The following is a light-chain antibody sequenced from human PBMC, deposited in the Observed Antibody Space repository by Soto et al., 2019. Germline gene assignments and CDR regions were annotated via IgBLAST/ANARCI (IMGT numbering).Light chain of an antibody. J-gene: IGKJ1*01. Sequence: ETVLTQSPATLSLSPGERATLSCRASPSVNRSLAWYQQTVGQAPRLLIYDASNGATGIPARFSGSGSGTDFKLTISSLEPEAGAVDDGQQRSNWPWTFGQGTKVEIK. CDR1: PSVNRS. CDR2: DAS. CDR3: QQRSNWPWT. V-gene: IGKV3-11*01.